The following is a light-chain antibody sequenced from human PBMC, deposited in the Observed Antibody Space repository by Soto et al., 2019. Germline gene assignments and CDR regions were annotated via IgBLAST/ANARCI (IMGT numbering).Light chain of an antibody. J-gene: IGLJ3*02. Sequence: QSALTQPASVSGSPGHSITISCTGTSSDVGGYNYVSWYQQHPGKAPKLMIYDVGNRPSGVSNRFSGSKSGNTASLTISGLQAEDEADYYCSSYTSSSTLVFGGGTKLTVL. CDR3: SSYTSSSTLV. CDR2: DVG. CDR1: SSDVGGYNY. V-gene: IGLV2-14*01.